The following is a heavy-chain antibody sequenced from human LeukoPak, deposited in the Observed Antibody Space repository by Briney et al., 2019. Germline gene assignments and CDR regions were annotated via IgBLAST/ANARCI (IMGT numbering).Heavy chain of an antibody. V-gene: IGHV4-34*01. D-gene: IGHD3-9*01. CDR2: INHSGST. J-gene: IGHJ6*03. Sequence: SETLSLTCAVYGGSFSGYYWSWIRQPPGKGLEWIGEINHSGSTNYNPSLKSRVTISVDTSKNQFSLKLSSVTAADTAVYYCARNRNFDWLLFPYYXYMDVWXXXTTVTIS. CDR1: GGSFSGYY. CDR3: ARNRNFDWLLFPYYXYMDV.